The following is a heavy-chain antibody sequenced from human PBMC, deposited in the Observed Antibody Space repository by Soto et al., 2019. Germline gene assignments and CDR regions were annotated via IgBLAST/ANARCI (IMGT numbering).Heavy chain of an antibody. Sequence: SVKVSCKASGGTFSSYAISWVRQAPGQGLEWMGGIIPIFGTANYAQKFQGRVTITADESMSTAYMELSSLRSEDTAVYYCASPQSGYDYVWGSYRDPPYFDYWGQGTLVTVSS. D-gene: IGHD3-16*02. CDR1: GGTFSSYA. CDR2: IIPIFGTA. V-gene: IGHV1-69*13. J-gene: IGHJ4*02. CDR3: ASPQSGYDYVWGSYRDPPYFDY.